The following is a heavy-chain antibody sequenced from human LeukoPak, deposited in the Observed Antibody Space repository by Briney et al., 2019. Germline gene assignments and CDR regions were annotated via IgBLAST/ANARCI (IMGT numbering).Heavy chain of an antibody. J-gene: IGHJ4*02. D-gene: IGHD5-24*01. V-gene: IGHV1-46*01. Sequence: ASVKVSCKASGFTFTNYYIHWVRQAPGQGLEWMGIINPSADTTSYGRNFQGRVTMTRDTSTSTVYMESSSLRSGDTAVYYCARLMRATRALDYWGQGTLVTVSS. CDR1: GFTFTNYY. CDR3: ARLMRATRALDY. CDR2: INPSADTT.